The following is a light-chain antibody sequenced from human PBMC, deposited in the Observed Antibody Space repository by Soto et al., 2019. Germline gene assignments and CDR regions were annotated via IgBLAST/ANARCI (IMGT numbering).Light chain of an antibody. CDR2: YDD. V-gene: IGLV1-36*01. Sequence: QSVLTQPPSVSEAPGRRVTISCSGSSFNIENKAVNWYQQLPGKAPQLLIYYDDMLSSGVSDRFSGSKSGTSASLAISGLQSEDEADYYCAARDDSVHGWVFGGGTKLTVL. CDR1: SFNIENKA. J-gene: IGLJ3*02. CDR3: AARDDSVHGWV.